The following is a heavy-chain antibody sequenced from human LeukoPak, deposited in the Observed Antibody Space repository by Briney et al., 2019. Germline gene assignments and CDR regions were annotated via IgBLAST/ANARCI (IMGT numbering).Heavy chain of an antibody. Sequence: GGSLRLSCAASGFAFSRYWMHWVRQAPGEGLLWVSRINSDGYTVYADSVEGRFTISRDNAKNTLYLQMNSLRAEDTAVYYCARDSGSSSWGTHGMDVWGQGTTVTVSS. J-gene: IGHJ6*02. CDR1: GFAFSRYW. D-gene: IGHD6-13*01. CDR3: ARDSGSSSWGTHGMDV. CDR2: INSDGYT. V-gene: IGHV3-74*01.